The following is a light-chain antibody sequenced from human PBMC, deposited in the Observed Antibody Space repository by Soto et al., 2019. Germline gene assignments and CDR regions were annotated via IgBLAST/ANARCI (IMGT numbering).Light chain of an antibody. CDR3: SSFSSSSTPYV. CDR2: EVN. CDR1: STDVGGYKY. V-gene: IGLV2-14*01. Sequence: QSVLTQPASVSGSPGQSITISCTGTSTDVGGYKYVSWYQQHPGTAPKLMIFEVNGRPSGVSDRFSGSKSGNTASLTISGLQPEDEADYYCSSFSSSSTPYVFGTWTKLTVL. J-gene: IGLJ1*01.